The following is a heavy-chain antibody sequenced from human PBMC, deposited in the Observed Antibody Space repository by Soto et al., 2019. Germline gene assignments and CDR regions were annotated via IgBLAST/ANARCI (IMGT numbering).Heavy chain of an antibody. CDR1: GDSVSSNNYY. Sequence: PSETLSLTCTVIGDSVSSNNYYWSWIRQRPGKGLEWIGYIHYSGDSYDNPSLTSRITMSMDVSKNQFSLNLRSVTAADTAIYYCERDVNDSSVSKGFDYWGQGTLVTVSS. J-gene: IGHJ4*02. V-gene: IGHV4-31*03. CDR3: ERDVNDSSVSKGFDY. D-gene: IGHD3-22*01. CDR2: IHYSGDS.